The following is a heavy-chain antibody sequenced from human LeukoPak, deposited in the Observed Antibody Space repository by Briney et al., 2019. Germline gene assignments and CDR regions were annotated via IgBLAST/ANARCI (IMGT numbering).Heavy chain of an antibody. CDR2: IKSKTDGGTA. Sequence: GGSLRLSCAASGFTFSNAWMSWVRQAPGKGLEWVGRIKSKTDGGTADYVAPVKGRFSISRDDSKDTLYLQMNSLKTEDTAIYYCTTLRSTWGYWGQGTLVTVSS. D-gene: IGHD7-27*01. J-gene: IGHJ4*02. V-gene: IGHV3-15*01. CDR3: TTLRSTWGY. CDR1: GFTFSNAW.